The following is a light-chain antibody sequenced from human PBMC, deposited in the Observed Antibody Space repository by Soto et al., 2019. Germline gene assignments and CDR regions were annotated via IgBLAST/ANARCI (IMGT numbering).Light chain of an antibody. J-gene: IGKJ3*01. V-gene: IGKV3-15*01. CDR3: QQYKNWPEFT. Sequence: EIVMTQSPATLSVSPGERATLSCRASQSVSSNLAWYQQKPDQAPRLLIYGASTRASGIPARFSGSGSGTEFTLTISSLQSEDFAVYYCQQYKNWPEFTFGPGTKVDIK. CDR2: GAS. CDR1: QSVSSN.